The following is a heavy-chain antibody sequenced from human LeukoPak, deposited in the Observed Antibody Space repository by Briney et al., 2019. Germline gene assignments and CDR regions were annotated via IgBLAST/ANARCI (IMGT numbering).Heavy chain of an antibody. CDR3: ARLLPYYDFWSGYYDNGSMDV. J-gene: IGHJ6*02. Sequence: ASVKVSCKASGYTFTSYGISWVRQAPGQGLEWMGWISAYNGNTNYAQKLQGRVTVTTDTSTSTAYMELRSLRSDDTAVYYCARLLPYYDFWSGYYDNGSMDVWGQGTTVTVSS. CDR2: ISAYNGNT. D-gene: IGHD3-3*01. V-gene: IGHV1-18*01. CDR1: GYTFTSYG.